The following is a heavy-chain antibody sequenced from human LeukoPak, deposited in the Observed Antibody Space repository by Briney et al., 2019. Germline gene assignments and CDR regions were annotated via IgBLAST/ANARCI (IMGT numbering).Heavy chain of an antibody. CDR3: ARHLGKGFDY. V-gene: IGHV4-59*08. J-gene: IGHJ4*02. D-gene: IGHD7-27*01. CDR2: IYYSGST. Sequence: SETLSLTCTVSGGSINNYYWSWIRQPPGKGLEWIAYIYYSGSTNYNPSLKSRVTISVDTSKNQFSLKLSSVTAADTAVYYCARHLGKGFDYWGQGTLATVSS. CDR1: GGSINNYY.